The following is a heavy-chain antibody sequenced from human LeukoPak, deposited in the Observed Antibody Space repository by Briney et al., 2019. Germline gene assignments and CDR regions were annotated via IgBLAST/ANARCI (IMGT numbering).Heavy chain of an antibody. CDR3: ARAPGYSSSWYYFDY. CDR1: GGSISSGGYS. Sequence: SETLSLTCAVSGGSISSGGYSWSWIRQPPGKVLEWIGYIYHSGSTYYNPSLKSRVTISVDRSKNQFSLKLSSVTAADTTVYYCARAPGYSSSWYYFDYWGQGTLVTVSS. V-gene: IGHV4-30-2*01. D-gene: IGHD6-13*01. J-gene: IGHJ4*02. CDR2: IYHSGST.